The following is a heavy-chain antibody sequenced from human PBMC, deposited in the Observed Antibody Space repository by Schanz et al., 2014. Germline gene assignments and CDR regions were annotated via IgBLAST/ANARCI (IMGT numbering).Heavy chain of an antibody. CDR2: IRTSASDT. D-gene: IGHD6-6*01. J-gene: IGHJ6*02. V-gene: IGHV3-23*01. Sequence: EVRLLESGGGLVQPGGSLRLSCVGSGFTFGSYAMNWVRQAPGKGLEWVSTIRTSASDTFYADSVKGRFTISRDNSQNTQYLQMNSLRAEDPAVDYCARTNRAARRPREDYYYYGMDVWGQGTTVTVSS. CDR3: ARTNRAARRPREDYYYYGMDV. CDR1: GFTFGSYA.